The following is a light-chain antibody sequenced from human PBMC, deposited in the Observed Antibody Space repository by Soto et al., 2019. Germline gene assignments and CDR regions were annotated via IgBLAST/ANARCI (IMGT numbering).Light chain of an antibody. Sequence: EIVLTQSPGTLSLSPGERATLSCRASQSVSSNYLAWYQQKPGQAPRLLIYGTSSRATGIPDRFSGSGSGTDFTLTISRLEPEDFAVYYCQQYGSPGTFGPGTKVDSK. CDR2: GTS. V-gene: IGKV3-20*01. CDR1: QSVSSNY. CDR3: QQYGSPGT. J-gene: IGKJ3*01.